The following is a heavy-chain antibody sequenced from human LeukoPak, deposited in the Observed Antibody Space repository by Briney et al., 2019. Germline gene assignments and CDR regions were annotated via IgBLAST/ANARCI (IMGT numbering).Heavy chain of an antibody. CDR2: INHSGST. J-gene: IGHJ6*02. D-gene: IGHD1-26*01. Sequence: PSETLSLTCAVYGGSFSGYYWSWLRQPPGKGLEWIGEINHSGSTNYNPSLKSRVTISVDTSKNQFSLKLSSVTAADTAVYYCARSPISEMGAADDGMDVWGQGTTITVSS. CDR1: GGSFSGYY. CDR3: ARSPISEMGAADDGMDV. V-gene: IGHV4-34*01.